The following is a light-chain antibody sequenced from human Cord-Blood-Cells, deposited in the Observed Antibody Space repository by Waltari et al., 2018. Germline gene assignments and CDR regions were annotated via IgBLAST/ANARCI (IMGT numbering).Light chain of an antibody. CDR3: QQYGSSPT. CDR2: GAS. V-gene: IGKV3-20*01. J-gene: IGKJ1*01. Sequence: EIVLTQSPGTLSLSQGEGATLSCRASQSVSSSYLAWYQKKPGQAPRLLIYGASSRATGIPDRFSGSGSGTDFTLTISRLEPEDFAVYYCQQYGSSPTFGQGTKVEIK. CDR1: QSVSSSY.